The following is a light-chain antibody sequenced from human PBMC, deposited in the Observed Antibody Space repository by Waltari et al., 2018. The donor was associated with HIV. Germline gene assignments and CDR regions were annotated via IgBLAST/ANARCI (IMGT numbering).Light chain of an antibody. V-gene: IGKV3-11*01. CDR3: QQRTNWSPGLS. Sequence: EFVLAQSPATLSLSPGERATLSCRASQSVSSFLAWYQQKAGQAPRLLIYDASNRAPGIPARFSGSGSGTDFTLTISRLEPEDVAVYYCQQRTNWSPGLSFGGGTKVEIK. J-gene: IGKJ4*01. CDR2: DAS. CDR1: QSVSSF.